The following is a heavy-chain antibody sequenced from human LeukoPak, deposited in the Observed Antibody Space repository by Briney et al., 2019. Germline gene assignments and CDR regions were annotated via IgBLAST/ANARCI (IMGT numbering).Heavy chain of an antibody. J-gene: IGHJ6*02. V-gene: IGHV1-3*01. Sequence: ASVKVSCKASGHTSTTYAIHWVRQAPGQGLEWMGWINAGNGNIKYSQKLQGRVTIIGDTSASTAYMELSSLRSEDTAVYYCARGYCSSTSCYMDVWGQGTTVT. D-gene: IGHD2-2*01. CDR1: GHTSTTYA. CDR3: ARGYCSSTSCYMDV. CDR2: INAGNGNI.